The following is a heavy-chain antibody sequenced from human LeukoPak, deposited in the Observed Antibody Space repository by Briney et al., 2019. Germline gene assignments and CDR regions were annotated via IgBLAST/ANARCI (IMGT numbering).Heavy chain of an antibody. CDR2: INHSGST. D-gene: IGHD3-9*01. J-gene: IGHJ4*02. CDR3: ARGRGVLRYFDWSQNPQFDY. CDR1: GGSFSGYY. V-gene: IGHV4-34*01. Sequence: PSETLSLTCAVYGGSFSGYYWSWIRQPPGKGLEWIGEINHSGSTNYNPSLKSRVTISVDTSKNQFSLKLSSVTAADTAVYYCARGRGVLRYFDWSQNPQFDYWGQGTLVTVSS.